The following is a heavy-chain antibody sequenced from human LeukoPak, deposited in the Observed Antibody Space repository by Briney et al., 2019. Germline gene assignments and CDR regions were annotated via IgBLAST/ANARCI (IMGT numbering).Heavy chain of an antibody. CDR3: ARVEVTSSSWYDAFDI. J-gene: IGHJ3*02. D-gene: IGHD6-13*01. Sequence: GASVKVSCKASGYTFMSYGISWVRQAPGQGLEWMGIINPSGGSTSYAQKFQGRVTMTRDMSTSTVYMELSSLRSEDTAVYYCARVEVTSSSWYDAFDIWGQGTMVTVSS. V-gene: IGHV1-46*01. CDR1: GYTFMSYG. CDR2: INPSGGST.